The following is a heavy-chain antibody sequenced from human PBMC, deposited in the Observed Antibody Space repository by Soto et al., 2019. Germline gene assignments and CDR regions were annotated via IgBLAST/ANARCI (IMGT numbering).Heavy chain of an antibody. D-gene: IGHD2-15*01. V-gene: IGHV2-5*02. Sequence: QITLKESGPTLVKPTQTLTLTCTFSGFSLSTSGVGVAWIRQPPGKALEWLALIYWDDDKRYRPSLESRLTIPKDTSKIQVVLTRTNMDPVDTATYYCAYLPCSGGSCSWFSFSGMHVWGQGTTVTVSS. CDR3: AYLPCSGGSCSWFSFSGMHV. J-gene: IGHJ6*02. CDR1: GFSLSTSGVG. CDR2: IYWDDDK.